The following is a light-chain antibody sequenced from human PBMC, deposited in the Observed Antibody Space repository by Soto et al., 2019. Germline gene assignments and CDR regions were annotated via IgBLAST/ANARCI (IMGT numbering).Light chain of an antibody. V-gene: IGKV1-39*01. J-gene: IGKJ1*01. CDR3: QQSYSTPRG. Sequence: DLQMTQSPSSLSASVGDRVTITCRASQSISSYLNWYQQKPGKAPKLLIYAASSLQSGVPSRFSGSGHGPDFTLTISRLQPEDFATYYCQQSYSTPRGFGQGTKVEIK. CDR1: QSISSY. CDR2: AAS.